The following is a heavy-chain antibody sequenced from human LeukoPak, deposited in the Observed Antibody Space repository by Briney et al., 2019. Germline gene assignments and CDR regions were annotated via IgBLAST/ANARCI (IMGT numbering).Heavy chain of an antibody. Sequence: SETLSLTCAVYGGSFSGYYWSWIRQPPGKGLEWIGKINHSGSTNYNPSLKSRVTISVDTSKNQFSLKLSSVTAADTAVYYCARGQGPNDVWGKGTTVTVSS. CDR2: INHSGST. CDR3: ARGQGPNDV. J-gene: IGHJ6*04. CDR1: GGSFSGYY. V-gene: IGHV4-34*01.